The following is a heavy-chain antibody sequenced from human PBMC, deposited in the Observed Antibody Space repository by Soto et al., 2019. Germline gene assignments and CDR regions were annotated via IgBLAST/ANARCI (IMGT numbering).Heavy chain of an antibody. Sequence: EVQLVESGGGLVQAGGSLRLSCAASGFTFSRDWMHWVRQAPGKGVVWVSRIKYDGSSTNYADSVKGRFTITRDNAKNTAYLQMNSLTAEDTSVYYCARAAFCNSYVNYWGQGHLVTVAS. CDR3: ARAAFCNSYVNY. J-gene: IGHJ4*02. V-gene: IGHV3-74*01. CDR1: GFTFSRDW. CDR2: IKYDGSST. D-gene: IGHD3-3*02.